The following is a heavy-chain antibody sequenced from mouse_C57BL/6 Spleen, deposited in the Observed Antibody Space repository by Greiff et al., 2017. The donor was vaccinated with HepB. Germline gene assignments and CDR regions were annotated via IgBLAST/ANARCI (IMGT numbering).Heavy chain of an antibody. V-gene: IGHV1-76*01. D-gene: IGHD2-5*01. CDR1: GYTFTDYY. CDR2: IYPGSGNT. J-gene: IGHJ3*01. Sequence: VQLVESGAELVRPGASVKLSCKASGYTFTDYYINWVKQRPGQGLEWIARIYPGSGNTYYNEKFKGKATLTAEKSSSTAYMQLSSLTSEDSAVYFCAREGGAYYSNYAWFAYWGQGTLVTVSA. CDR3: AREGGAYYSNYAWFAY.